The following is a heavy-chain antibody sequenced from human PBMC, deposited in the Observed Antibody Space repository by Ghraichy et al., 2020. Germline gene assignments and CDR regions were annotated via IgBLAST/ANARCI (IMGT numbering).Heavy chain of an antibody. CDR3: AREVDYDNPDNFDY. V-gene: IGHV3-30*04. J-gene: IGHJ4*02. D-gene: IGHD3-9*01. Sequence: GGSLRLSCAASGFTFSSYAMHWVRQAPGKGLECVAVISYDGSNKYYADSVKGRFTISRDNSKNTLYLQMNSLRAEDTAVYYCAREVDYDNPDNFDYWGQGTLVTVSS. CDR2: ISYDGSNK. CDR1: GFTFSSYA.